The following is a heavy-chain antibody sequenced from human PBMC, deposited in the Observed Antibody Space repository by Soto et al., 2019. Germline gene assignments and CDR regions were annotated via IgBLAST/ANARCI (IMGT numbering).Heavy chain of an antibody. V-gene: IGHV1-46*01. J-gene: IGHJ4*02. CDR1: GYTFTNYY. Sequence: ASVKVSFKASGYTFTNYYMHWLRQAPGQGLEWMGFINPSGGSTSYAQKFQGRVTMTRDTSTSTVYMELSSLRSEDTALYYCARNAASGFDYWGQGTLVTVSS. CDR2: INPSGGST. CDR3: ARNAASGFDY. D-gene: IGHD6-25*01.